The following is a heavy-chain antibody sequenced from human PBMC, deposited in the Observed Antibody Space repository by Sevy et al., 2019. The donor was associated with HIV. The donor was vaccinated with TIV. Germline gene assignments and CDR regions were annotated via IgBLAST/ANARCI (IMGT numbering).Heavy chain of an antibody. CDR3: ASSLDYYGSGSYWDY. J-gene: IGHJ4*02. V-gene: IGHV5-51*07. CDR2: IYPGGSDT. Sequence: GESLKISCKGSGYSFSSYWIGWVHQMPGKGLEWMGIIYPGGSDTRYSPSFQGQVTISVDKSISTAYLQWSSLKASDTAMYYCASSLDYYGSGSYWDYWGQGTLVTVSS. CDR1: GYSFSSYW. D-gene: IGHD3-10*01.